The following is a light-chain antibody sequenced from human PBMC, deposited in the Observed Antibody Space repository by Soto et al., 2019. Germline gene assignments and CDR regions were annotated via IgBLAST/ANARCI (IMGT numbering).Light chain of an antibody. CDR1: QSISSW. V-gene: IGKV1-5*01. CDR3: QQYQSSWT. CDR2: DAS. J-gene: IGKJ1*01. Sequence: MQMTQSPSTLSASLRYRFIITCRASQSISSWLAWYQQKPGKVPNLLIYDASNLESGVPLRFSGSGSGTEFTLTISSLQPDDFATYYCQQYQSSWTFGQGTKVDIK.